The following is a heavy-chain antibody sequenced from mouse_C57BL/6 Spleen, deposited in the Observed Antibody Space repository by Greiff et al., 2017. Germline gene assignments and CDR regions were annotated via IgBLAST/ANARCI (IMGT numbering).Heavy chain of an antibody. Sequence: QVTLKVCGPGILQSSQTLSLTCSFSGFSLSTSGMGVSWIRQPSGKGLEWLAHIYWDDDKRYNPSLKSRLTISKDTSRNQVFLKITSVDTADTATYYCARRMAVGGSSYVVFFDYWGQGTTLTVSS. V-gene: IGHV8-12*01. J-gene: IGHJ2*01. CDR1: GFSLSTSGMG. CDR2: IYWDDDK. CDR3: ARRMAVGGSSYVVFFDY. D-gene: IGHD1-1*01.